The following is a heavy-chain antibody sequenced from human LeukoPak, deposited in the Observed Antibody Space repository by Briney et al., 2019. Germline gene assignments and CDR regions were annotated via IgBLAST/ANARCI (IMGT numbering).Heavy chain of an antibody. CDR2: ISGGGETA. CDR1: GFDFSAYA. Sequence: GGSLRLSCVASGFDFSAYAMSWVRQAPGKGLEWVSAISGGGETAYYADSVKGRFTISRDNSKNTLYLRMNSLRAEDTAVYYCPRKYDASGYFDYWGRGALVSVSS. J-gene: IGHJ4*02. D-gene: IGHD3-22*01. V-gene: IGHV3-23*01. CDR3: PRKYDASGYFDY.